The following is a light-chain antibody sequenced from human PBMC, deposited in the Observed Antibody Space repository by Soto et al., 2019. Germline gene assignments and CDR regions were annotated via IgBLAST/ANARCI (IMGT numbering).Light chain of an antibody. CDR1: QSVSRNY. J-gene: IGKJ1*01. CDR3: QQYGSSGWT. Sequence: EIALTQSPGTLSLSPGERATLSCRASQSVSRNYLAWYQHKPGQAPTLLIYGASRRTPGIPDRFSGSGSGTDFTLTISGLEPEDFAVYYCQQYGSSGWTFGQGTKVDIK. V-gene: IGKV3-20*01. CDR2: GAS.